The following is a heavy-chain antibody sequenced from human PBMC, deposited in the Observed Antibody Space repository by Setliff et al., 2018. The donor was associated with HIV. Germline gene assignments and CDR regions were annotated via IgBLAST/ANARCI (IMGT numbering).Heavy chain of an antibody. CDR3: ARWGRGSTSGFDY. CDR2: INTDGSDT. CDR1: GFTFSSYW. D-gene: IGHD2-2*01. Sequence: GESLKISCAASGFTFSSYWVHWVRQTPGKGLMWVSRINTDGSDTSYADAVKGRFTISRDNAQDTLYLQMNSLRAEDTAMYYCARWGRGSTSGFDYWGQRTQVTVSS. J-gene: IGHJ4*02. V-gene: IGHV3-74*01.